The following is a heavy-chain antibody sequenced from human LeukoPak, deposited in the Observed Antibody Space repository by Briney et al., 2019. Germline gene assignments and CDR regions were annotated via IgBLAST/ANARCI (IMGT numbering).Heavy chain of an antibody. Sequence: PSETLSLTCTVSGGSISNYYWSWIRQPPGKGLEWIGYISYSGNTYYNPSLKSRVTISLDTSKNQFSVKLSSVTAADTAVYYCARVVTGTSNFDYWGQGTLITVSS. CDR1: GGSISNYY. CDR2: ISYSGNT. D-gene: IGHD1-20*01. V-gene: IGHV4-59*01. J-gene: IGHJ4*02. CDR3: ARVVTGTSNFDY.